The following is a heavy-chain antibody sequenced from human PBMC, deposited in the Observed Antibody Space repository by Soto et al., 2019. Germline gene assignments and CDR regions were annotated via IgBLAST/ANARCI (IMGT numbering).Heavy chain of an antibody. J-gene: IGHJ5*02. V-gene: IGHV4-30-4*01. CDR1: GGSISSGDYY. Sequence: SETLSLTCTVSGGSISSGDYYWSWIRQPPGKGLEWIGYIYYSGSTYYNPSLKSRVTISVDTSRNQFSLKLSSVTAADTAVYYCARSFFYDSSLVWFDPWGQGTLVTVSS. D-gene: IGHD3-22*01. CDR3: ARSFFYDSSLVWFDP. CDR2: IYYSGST.